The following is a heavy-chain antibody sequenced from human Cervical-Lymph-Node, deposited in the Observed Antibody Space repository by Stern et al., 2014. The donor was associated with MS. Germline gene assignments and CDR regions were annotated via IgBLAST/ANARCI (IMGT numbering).Heavy chain of an antibody. Sequence: VQLVESGGGVVQPGRSLRLSCEASGFTFSSYAMHWVRQAPGKGLEWVAVISYDGSNKYYADSVKGRFTISRDNSKNTLYLQMNSLRAEDTAVYYCARSTVTLYYGMDVWGQGTTVTVSS. CDR3: ARSTVTLYYGMDV. D-gene: IGHD4-17*01. J-gene: IGHJ6*02. V-gene: IGHV3-30*01. CDR2: ISYDGSNK. CDR1: GFTFSSYA.